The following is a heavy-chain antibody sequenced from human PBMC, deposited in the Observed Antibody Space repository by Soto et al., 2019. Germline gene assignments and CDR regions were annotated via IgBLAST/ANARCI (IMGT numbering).Heavy chain of an antibody. D-gene: IGHD4-17*01. CDR2: IIPIFGTA. CDR3: ARDPGTTVTAFDY. Sequence: GASVKVSCKASGGTFSSYAISWVRQAPGQGLEWMGGIIPIFGTANYAQKFQGRVTITADESTSTAYMELSSLRSEDTAVYYCARDPGTTVTAFDYWGQGTLVTVSS. J-gene: IGHJ4*02. V-gene: IGHV1-69*13. CDR1: GGTFSSYA.